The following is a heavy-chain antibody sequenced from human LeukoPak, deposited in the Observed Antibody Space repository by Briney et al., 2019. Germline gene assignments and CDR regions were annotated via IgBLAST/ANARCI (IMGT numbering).Heavy chain of an antibody. CDR2: IYSGGTT. D-gene: IGHD3-16*01. Sequence: GGSLRLSRAASGFTVSSNYMSWVRQAPGKGLECVSIIYSGGTTYYADSVKGRFTISRDNSKNMLYLQMNSLRAEDTAVYYCARYSDYLPGNWGQGTLVTVSS. CDR1: GFTVSSNY. V-gene: IGHV3-66*02. J-gene: IGHJ4*02. CDR3: ARYSDYLPGN.